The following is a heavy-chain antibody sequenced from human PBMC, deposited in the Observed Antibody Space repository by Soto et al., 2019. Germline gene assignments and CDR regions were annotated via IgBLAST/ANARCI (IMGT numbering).Heavy chain of an antibody. CDR1: GYTFTSHY. CDR2: INPYGGST. D-gene: IGHD6-13*01. V-gene: IGHV1-46*01. J-gene: IGHJ4*02. CDR3: ARDLAAAGV. Sequence: QVQLVQSGAEVKKPGASVKVSCKASGYTFTSHYIHWVRQAPGQGLEWMAIINPYGGSTNYAQRIRGRVTLTMDTSTSTVYMEVSSLRSEDTAVYYCARDLAAAGVWGQGTLVTVSS.